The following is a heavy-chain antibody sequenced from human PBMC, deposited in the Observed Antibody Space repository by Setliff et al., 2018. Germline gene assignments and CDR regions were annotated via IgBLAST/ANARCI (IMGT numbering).Heavy chain of an antibody. J-gene: IGHJ4*02. D-gene: IGHD1-26*01. V-gene: IGHV4-59*01. Sequence: SETLSLTCTVSGGSIMNYFWSWIRQSPGKGLEWIGYIYHNGNTNFNPSLKTRVTMSVDTSKNQFALNLRSVTAADSAVYYCARDNTIVGATDYWGQGALVTVSS. CDR2: IYHNGNT. CDR3: ARDNTIVGATDY. CDR1: GGSIMNYF.